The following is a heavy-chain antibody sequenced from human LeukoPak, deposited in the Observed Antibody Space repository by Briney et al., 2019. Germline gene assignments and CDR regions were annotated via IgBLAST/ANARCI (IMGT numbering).Heavy chain of an antibody. J-gene: IGHJ6*03. CDR2: ISGSGGST. CDR1: GFTVSSNY. Sequence: GGSLRLSCAASGFTVSSNYMSWVRQAPGKGLEWVSAISGSGGSTYYADSVKGRFTISRDNSKNTLYLQMNSLRAEDTAVYYCAKSLGRREYYYYYMDVWGKGTTVTVSS. CDR3: AKSLGRREYYYYYMDV. V-gene: IGHV3-23*01. D-gene: IGHD7-27*01.